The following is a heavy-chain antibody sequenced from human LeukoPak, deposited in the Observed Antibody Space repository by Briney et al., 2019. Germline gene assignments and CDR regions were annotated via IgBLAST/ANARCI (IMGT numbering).Heavy chain of an antibody. Sequence: GGSLRLSCAASGFTFDDYTMHWVRQAPGKGLEWVSLISWDGGSTYYADSVKGRFTISRDNSKNSLYLQMNSLRTEDTALYYCAKDGGQWELPDYWGQGTLVTVSS. CDR3: AKDGGQWELPDY. V-gene: IGHV3-43*01. J-gene: IGHJ4*02. CDR1: GFTFDDYT. CDR2: ISWDGGST. D-gene: IGHD1-26*01.